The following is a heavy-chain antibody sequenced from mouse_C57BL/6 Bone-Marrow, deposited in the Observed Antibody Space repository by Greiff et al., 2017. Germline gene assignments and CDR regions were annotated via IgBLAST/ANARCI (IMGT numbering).Heavy chain of an antibody. CDR3: ARDDGGTLDY. CDR2: ISDGGSYT. D-gene: IGHD1-1*02. Sequence: EVKVVESGGGLVKPGGSLKLSCAASGFTFSSYAMSWVRQTPEKRLEWVATISDGGSYTYYPDNVKGRFTISRDNAKNNLYLQMSHLKSEDTAMYYCARDDGGTLDYWGQGTSVTVSS. CDR1: GFTFSSYA. V-gene: IGHV5-4*01. J-gene: IGHJ4*01.